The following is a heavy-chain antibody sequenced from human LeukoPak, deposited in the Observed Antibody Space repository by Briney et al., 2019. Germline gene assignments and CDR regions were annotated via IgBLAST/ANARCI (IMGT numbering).Heavy chain of an antibody. D-gene: IGHD5-18*01. CDR3: ARGWVDSYGSEGMDV. CDR2: IYASGGT. CDR1: GGSISSYY. V-gene: IGHV4-4*07. Sequence: SETLSLTCTVSGGSISSYYWSWIRQPAGKGLEWIWRIYASGGTNYNPSLKSRVTMSVDTSKNQFSLKLSPVTAADTAVYYCARGWVDSYGSEGMDVWGQGTTVTVSS. J-gene: IGHJ6*02.